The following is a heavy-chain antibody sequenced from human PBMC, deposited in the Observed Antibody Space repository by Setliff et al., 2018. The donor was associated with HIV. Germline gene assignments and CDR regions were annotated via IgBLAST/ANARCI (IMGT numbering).Heavy chain of an antibody. D-gene: IGHD6-19*01. CDR2: LYYDGNT. CDR1: AYSIRNGYY. J-gene: IGHJ4*02. CDR3: ARETIRSGHPSEAGFDF. Sequence: SETLSLTCTVSAYSIRNGYYWGWIRQSPGKGLEWIGTLYYDGNTYYNPSLKSRVTMSVDTSKNQFSLNLNSVTPADTAVYYCARETIRSGHPSEAGFDFWGQGALVTVSS. V-gene: IGHV4-38-2*02.